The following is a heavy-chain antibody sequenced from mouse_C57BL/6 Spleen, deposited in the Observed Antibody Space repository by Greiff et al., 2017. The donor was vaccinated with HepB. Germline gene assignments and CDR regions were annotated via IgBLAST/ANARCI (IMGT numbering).Heavy chain of an antibody. J-gene: IGHJ4*01. CDR2: ISSGSSTI. CDR3: ARPYDGLMDY. V-gene: IGHV5-17*01. D-gene: IGHD2-3*01. CDR1: GFTFSDYG. Sequence: EVQLKESGGGLVKPGGSLKLSCAASGFTFSDYGMHWVRQAPEKGLEWVAYISSGSSTIYYADTVKGRFTISRDNAKNTLFLQMTSLRSEDTAMYYCARPYDGLMDYWGQGTSVTVSS.